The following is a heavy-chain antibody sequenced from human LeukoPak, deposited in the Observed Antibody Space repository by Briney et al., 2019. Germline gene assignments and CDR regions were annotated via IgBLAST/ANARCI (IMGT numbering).Heavy chain of an antibody. CDR2: ISYDGSNK. CDR3: ASEGYSSERALDI. Sequence: PGRSLRLSCAASGFTFSSYAMHWVRQAPGKGLEWVAVISYDGSNKYYADSVKGRFTISRDNSKNTLYLQMNSLRAEDTAVYYCASEGYSSERALDIWGQGTMVTVSS. J-gene: IGHJ3*02. D-gene: IGHD6-19*01. CDR1: GFTFSSYA. V-gene: IGHV3-30-3*01.